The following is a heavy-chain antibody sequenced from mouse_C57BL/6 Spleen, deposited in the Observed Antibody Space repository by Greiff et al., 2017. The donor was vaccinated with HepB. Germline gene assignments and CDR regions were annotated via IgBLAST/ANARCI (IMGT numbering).Heavy chain of an antibody. CDR3: ARYKARLGREGYAMDY. V-gene: IGHV7-3*01. J-gene: IGHJ4*01. Sequence: EVQLQESGGGLVQPGGSLSLSCAASGFTFTDYYMSWVRQPPGKALEWLGFIRNKANGYTTEYSASVKGRFTISRDNSQSILYLQMNALRAEDSATYYCARYKARLGREGYAMDYWGQGTSVTVSS. CDR2: IRNKANGYTT. CDR1: GFTFTDYY. D-gene: IGHD4-1*01.